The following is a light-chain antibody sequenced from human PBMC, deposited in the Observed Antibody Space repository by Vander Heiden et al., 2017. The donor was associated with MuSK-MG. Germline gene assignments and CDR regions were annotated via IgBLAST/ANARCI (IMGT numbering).Light chain of an antibody. J-gene: IGKJ5*01. Sequence: DIQLTQSPSFVSASVGDRVTITCRASQGISSYLAWYQQKPGKAPKLLIYAASTLQSGVPSRFSGSGYGTEFTLTISSLQPEDFAIYYCQQLNSYPLGTFGQGTRLEIK. V-gene: IGKV1-9*01. CDR1: QGISSY. CDR2: AAS. CDR3: QQLNSYPLGT.